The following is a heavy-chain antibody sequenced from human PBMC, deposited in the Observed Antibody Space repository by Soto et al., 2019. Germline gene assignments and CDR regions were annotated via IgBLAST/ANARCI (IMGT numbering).Heavy chain of an antibody. CDR3: ARHDCISTSCYYYYYYGMDV. J-gene: IGHJ6*02. CDR1: GGTFSSYA. V-gene: IGHV1-69*12. CDR2: IIPIFGTA. Sequence: QVQLVQSGAEVKKPGSSVKVSCKASGGTFSSYAISWVRQAPGQGLEWMGGIIPIFGTANYAQKFQGRVTITADESTSTAYMERSSLRSDDTAVYYCARHDCISTSCYYYYYYGMDVWGQGTTVTVSS. D-gene: IGHD2-2*01.